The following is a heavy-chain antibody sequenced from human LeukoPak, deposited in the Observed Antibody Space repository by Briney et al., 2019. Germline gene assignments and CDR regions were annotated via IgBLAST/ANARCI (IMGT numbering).Heavy chain of an antibody. D-gene: IGHD3-9*01. J-gene: IGHJ4*02. V-gene: IGHV3-21*01. CDR1: GFTFSSYG. CDR2: ISSSSSYI. Sequence: PGGSLRLSCAASGFTFSSYGMYWVRQAPGKGLEWVSSISSSSSYIYYADSVKGRFTISRDNAKNSLYLQMNSLRAEDTAVYYCARDPLRDILTGYYSSVDYWGQGTLVTVSS. CDR3: ARDPLRDILTGYYSSVDY.